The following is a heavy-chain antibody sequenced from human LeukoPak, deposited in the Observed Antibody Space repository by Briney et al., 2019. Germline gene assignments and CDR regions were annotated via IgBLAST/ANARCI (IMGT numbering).Heavy chain of an antibody. V-gene: IGHV4-61*02. CDR1: GGSISSGSYY. CDR2: MYTRGST. CDR3: ARGVGGYCSGGSCYSEPNWFDP. J-gene: IGHJ5*02. Sequence: SETLSLTCTVSGGSISSGSYYWSWIRQPAGKGLEWIGRMYTRGSTNYNPSLKSRVTISVDTSKNQFSLKLSSVTAADTAVYYCARGVGGYCSGGSCYSEPNWFDPWGQGTLVTVSS. D-gene: IGHD2-15*01.